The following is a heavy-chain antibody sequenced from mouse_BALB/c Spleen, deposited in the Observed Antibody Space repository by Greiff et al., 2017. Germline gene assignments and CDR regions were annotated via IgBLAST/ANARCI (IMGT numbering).Heavy chain of an antibody. CDR3: ARYHYYGSRKFAY. J-gene: IGHJ3*01. D-gene: IGHD1-1*01. CDR1: GDSITSGY. V-gene: IGHV3-8*02. Sequence: EVKLVESGPSLVKPSQTLSLTCSVTGDSITSGYWNWIRKFPGNKLEYMGYISYSGSTYYNPSLKSRISITRDTSKNQYYLQLNSVTTEDTATYYCARYHYYGSRKFAYWGQGTLVTVSA. CDR2: ISYSGST.